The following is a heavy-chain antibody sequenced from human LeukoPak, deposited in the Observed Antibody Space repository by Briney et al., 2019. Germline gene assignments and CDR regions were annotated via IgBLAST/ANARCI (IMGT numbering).Heavy chain of an antibody. CDR3: ARDGVAVAGKNYGMDV. CDR1: GFTFSSYA. Sequence: PGRSLRLSCAASGFTFSSYAMHWVRQAPGKGLEWVAVISYDGSNKYYADSVKGRFTISRDNSENTLYLQMNSLRAEDTAVYYCARDGVAVAGKNYGMDVWGQGTTVTVSS. D-gene: IGHD6-19*01. V-gene: IGHV3-30-3*01. J-gene: IGHJ6*02. CDR2: ISYDGSNK.